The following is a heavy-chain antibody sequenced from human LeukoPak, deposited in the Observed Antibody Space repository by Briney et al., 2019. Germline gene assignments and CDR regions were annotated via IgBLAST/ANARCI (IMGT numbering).Heavy chain of an antibody. V-gene: IGHV3-20*04. CDR3: ARVSGYDSYYYMDV. Sequence: GGSLRLSCAASGFTFDDYGMNWVRQAPGKGLEWVSGINWNGGSTGYADSVKGRFTISRDNAKNSLYLQMNSLRAEDTALYYCARVSGYDSYYYMDVWGKGTTVTVSS. CDR2: INWNGGST. D-gene: IGHD5-12*01. CDR1: GFTFDDYG. J-gene: IGHJ6*03.